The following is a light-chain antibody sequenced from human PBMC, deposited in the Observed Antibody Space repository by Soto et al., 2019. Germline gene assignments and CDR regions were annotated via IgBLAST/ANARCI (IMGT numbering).Light chain of an antibody. V-gene: IGKV3-20*01. Sequence: EIVLTQSPGTLSLSPGERATLSCRASQSLSSSYLAWYQQKPGQAPRLLIYGASSRAAGIPERFSGSGSGTDFTLTISRLEPEDFAVYYCQQYDISPTFGQGAKVEIK. CDR1: QSLSSSY. CDR3: QQYDISPT. J-gene: IGKJ1*01. CDR2: GAS.